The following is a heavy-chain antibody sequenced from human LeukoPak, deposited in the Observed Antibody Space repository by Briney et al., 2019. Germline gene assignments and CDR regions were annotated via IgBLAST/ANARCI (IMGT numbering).Heavy chain of an antibody. D-gene: IGHD6-19*01. Sequence: GGSLRLSCAASGFSFSSHWMHWVRQTPGKGLVWVARINGDGTTSSHADSVKGRFTISRDNSKNTLYLQMNSLRAEDTAVYYCARRSMVAGDAFDIWGQGTMVTVSS. V-gene: IGHV3-74*01. J-gene: IGHJ3*02. CDR2: INGDGTTS. CDR1: GFSFSSHW. CDR3: ARRSMVAGDAFDI.